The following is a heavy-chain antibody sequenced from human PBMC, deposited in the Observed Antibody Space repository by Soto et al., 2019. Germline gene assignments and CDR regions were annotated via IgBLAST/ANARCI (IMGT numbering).Heavy chain of an antibody. V-gene: IGHV4-30-2*01. D-gene: IGHD3-16*01. CDR2: IYHSGST. CDR3: ARTLRFYYYGMDV. J-gene: IGHJ6*02. CDR1: GGSISSGGYS. Sequence: SDTLSLTCAVSGGSISSGGYSWSWIRQPPGKGLEWIGYIYHSGSTYYNPSLKSRVTISVDRSKNQFSLKLSSVTAADTAVYYCARTLRFYYYGMDVRGQGTTVPVSS.